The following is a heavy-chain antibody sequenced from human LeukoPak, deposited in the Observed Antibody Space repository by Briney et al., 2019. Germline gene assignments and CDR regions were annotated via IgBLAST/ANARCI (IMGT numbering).Heavy chain of an antibody. CDR3: ARDGPHYDLDV. CDR1: GFTFSVFG. V-gene: IGHV3-33*01. D-gene: IGHD3-3*01. J-gene: IGHJ6*02. CDR2: ISSDGSNT. Sequence: PGGSLRLSCAASGFTFSVFGLHWVRQAPGKSLEWVAFISSDGSNTYYVESVKGRFTISRDSSKNSLYLQMNSLRAEDTAVYYCARDGPHYDLDVWGQGTTVTVSS.